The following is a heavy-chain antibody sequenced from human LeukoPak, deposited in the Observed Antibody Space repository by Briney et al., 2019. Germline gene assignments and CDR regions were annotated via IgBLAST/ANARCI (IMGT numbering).Heavy chain of an antibody. D-gene: IGHD3-22*01. V-gene: IGHV4-34*01. J-gene: IGHJ4*02. CDR3: ARDSITMIDY. CDR1: GGSFSGYY. CDR2: INHSGST. Sequence: SETLSLTCAVYGGSFSGYYWSWIRQPPGKGLEWIGEINHSGSTNYNPSLKSRVTISVDTCKNQFSLKLSSVTAADTAVYYCARDSITMIDYWGQGTLVTVSS.